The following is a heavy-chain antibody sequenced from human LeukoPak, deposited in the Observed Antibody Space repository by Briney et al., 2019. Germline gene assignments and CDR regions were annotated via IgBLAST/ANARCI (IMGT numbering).Heavy chain of an antibody. Sequence: GGSLRLSCAASGFTFSSYAMSWVRQAPGKGLEWVSAISGSGSTTDYADSVKGRFTISRDNSKNTLYLQMNSLRAEDTAVYYCAKDHRWEPDYWGQGTLVIVSS. J-gene: IGHJ4*02. V-gene: IGHV3-23*01. CDR2: ISGSGSTT. D-gene: IGHD1-26*01. CDR3: AKDHRWEPDY. CDR1: GFTFSSYA.